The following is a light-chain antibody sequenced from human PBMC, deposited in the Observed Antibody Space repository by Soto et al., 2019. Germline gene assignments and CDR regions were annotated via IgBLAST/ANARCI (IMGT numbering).Light chain of an antibody. CDR1: QSFSSN. CDR3: QQYNNWSPWT. CDR2: GAA. Sequence: EIVMTQSPATLSVSPGERATLSCRASQSFSSNLSCYQHKPGEAPRLLLYGAATTATGSPAAFSGSGSGTEFTLTISSLQSEDFAVYYCQQYNNWSPWTFGQGTKVDIK. J-gene: IGKJ1*01. V-gene: IGKV3-15*01.